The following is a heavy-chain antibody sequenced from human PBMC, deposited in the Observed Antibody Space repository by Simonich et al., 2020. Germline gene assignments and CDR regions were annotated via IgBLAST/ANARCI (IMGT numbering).Heavy chain of an antibody. CDR3: ARVGYSNYYYYGMDV. CDR1: GYSISSGYY. J-gene: IGHJ6*02. D-gene: IGHD6-13*01. Sequence: QVQLQESCPGLVKPSETLSLTCAVSGYSISSGYYWGWIRQPPGKGLVWIGSIYHSGSTYDNPHLKSRVTISVDTSKNQFSLKLSSVTAADTAVYYCARVGYSNYYYYGMDVWGQGTTVTVSS. CDR2: IYHSGST. V-gene: IGHV4-38-2*01.